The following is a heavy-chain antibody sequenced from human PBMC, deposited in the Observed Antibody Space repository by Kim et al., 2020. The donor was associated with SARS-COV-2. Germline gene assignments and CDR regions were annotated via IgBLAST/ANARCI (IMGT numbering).Heavy chain of an antibody. Sequence: AATVKSRFTISRDNSKNTLYLQMNSLRAEDTAVYYCARDGRYSSSWYSGSWGQGTLVTVSS. J-gene: IGHJ4*02. D-gene: IGHD6-13*01. CDR3: ARDGRYSSSWYSGS. V-gene: IGHV3-30*01.